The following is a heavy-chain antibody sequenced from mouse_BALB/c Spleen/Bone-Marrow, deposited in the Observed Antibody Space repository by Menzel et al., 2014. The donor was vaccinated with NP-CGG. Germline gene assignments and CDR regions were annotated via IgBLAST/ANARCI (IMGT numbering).Heavy chain of an antibody. V-gene: IGHV2-9*02. J-gene: IGHJ2*01. CDR2: IWAGGST. CDR1: GFSLTGYG. Sequence: VQLQESGPGLVAPSQSLSITCTVSGFSLTGYGVHWVRQPPGKGLEWLGVIWAGGSTNLTSALMSRMNISKDNYKSQVFLKMNSLQTDDTAMYYCSIFITTVVGYFDYWGQGTTLTVSS. CDR3: SIFITTVVGYFDY. D-gene: IGHD1-1*01.